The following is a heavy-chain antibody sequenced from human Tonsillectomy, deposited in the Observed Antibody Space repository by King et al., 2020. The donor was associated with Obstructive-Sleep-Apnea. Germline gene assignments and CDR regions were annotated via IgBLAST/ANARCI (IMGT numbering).Heavy chain of an antibody. D-gene: IGHD3-16*01. CDR3: ARVDGSHSGEFFDN. Sequence: QLQESGPGLVKPSGTLSLTCAVSGVSVRITNWWSWVRHPPGKGLEWIGEIYHSGDTNYNPSLKSRVTISIDKSKNQFSVRLTSVTAADTAVYYCARVDGSHSGEFFDNWGQGTLVAVSS. CDR1: GVSVRITNW. V-gene: IGHV4-4*02. CDR2: IYHSGDT. J-gene: IGHJ4*02.